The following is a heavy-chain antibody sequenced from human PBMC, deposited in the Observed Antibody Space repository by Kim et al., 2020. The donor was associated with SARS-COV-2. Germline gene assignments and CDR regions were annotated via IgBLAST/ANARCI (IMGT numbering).Heavy chain of an antibody. V-gene: IGHV3-53*01. D-gene: IGHD6-6*01. CDR1: GFTVSSNY. CDR2: IYSGGST. Sequence: GGSLRLSCAASGFTVSSNYMSWVRQAPGKGLEWVSVIYSGGSTYYADSVKGRFTISRDNSKNTLYLQMNILRAEDTAVYYCARGAYSSSPTEYYFDYWGQGTLVTVSS. J-gene: IGHJ4*02. CDR3: ARGAYSSSPTEYYFDY.